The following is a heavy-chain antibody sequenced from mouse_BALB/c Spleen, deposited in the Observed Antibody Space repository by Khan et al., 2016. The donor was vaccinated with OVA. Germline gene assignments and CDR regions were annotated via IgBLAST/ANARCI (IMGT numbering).Heavy chain of an antibody. V-gene: IGHV3-2*02. CDR1: GYSITSNYA. CDR2: ISYSGYT. D-gene: IGHD1-2*01. CDR3: ARQNYYGCAMDY. Sequence: EVQLQEPGPGLVKPSQSLSLTCTVTGYSITSNYAWSWIRQFPGNKLEWMGYISYSGYTTYNPSLNSRIYVPRATSENQFFLQLHSVTTEDTATYYCARQNYYGCAMDYWGQGSSVTVSS. J-gene: IGHJ4*01.